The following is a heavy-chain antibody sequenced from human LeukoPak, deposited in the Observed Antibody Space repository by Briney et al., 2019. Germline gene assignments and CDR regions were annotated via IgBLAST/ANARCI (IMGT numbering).Heavy chain of an antibody. Sequence: GGSLRLSCAASGFTFSSYAMSWVRQAPGKGLEWVSAISGSGGTTYYANSVKGRFTISRDNSKNTLYLQMNSLRAEDTAVYYCAKDCSGGSCPVDYCGQGTLVTVSS. D-gene: IGHD2-15*01. CDR2: ISGSGGTT. CDR1: GFTFSSYA. J-gene: IGHJ4*02. CDR3: AKDCSGGSCPVDY. V-gene: IGHV3-23*01.